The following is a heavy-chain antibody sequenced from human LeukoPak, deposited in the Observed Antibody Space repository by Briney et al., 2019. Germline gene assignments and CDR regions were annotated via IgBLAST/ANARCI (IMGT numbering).Heavy chain of an antibody. CDR3: SRESGAFCPFGY. CDR1: GGSISSHNW. V-gene: IGHV4-4*02. Sequence: PSGTLSLTCAVSGGSISSHNWWSWVRQPPGKGLEWIGEISHSGNTNCNPSLNGRVTMSLDGSRNQLSLTLTSVTAADTAIYYCSRESGAFCPFGYWGQGTLVIVPP. J-gene: IGHJ4*02. CDR2: ISHSGNT. D-gene: IGHD1-26*01.